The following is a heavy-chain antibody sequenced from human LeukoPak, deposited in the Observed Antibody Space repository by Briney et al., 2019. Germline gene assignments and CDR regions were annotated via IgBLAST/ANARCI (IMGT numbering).Heavy chain of an antibody. D-gene: IGHD1-26*01. CDR3: ARDLGATPSGY. J-gene: IGHJ4*02. Sequence: GGSLRLSCAASGFTFSTYSMNWVRQAPGKGLEWVSCISRTSSYINYADSVKGRFTISRDNAKNSLFLQMNSLRAEGTAVYYCARDLGATPSGYWGQGTLVTVSS. V-gene: IGHV3-21*01. CDR2: ISRTSSYI. CDR1: GFTFSTYS.